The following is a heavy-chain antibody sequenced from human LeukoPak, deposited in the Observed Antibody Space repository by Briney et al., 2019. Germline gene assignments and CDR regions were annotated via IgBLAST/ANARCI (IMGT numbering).Heavy chain of an antibody. Sequence: GESLKISCKGSGYSFTSYWIGWVRQMPGKGLEWMGIIYPGDSDTRYSPSFQGQVTISADKSISTAYLQWSSLKASDTDMYYCARYITYYYDSSGYPQDAFDIWGQGTMVTVSS. CDR2: IYPGDSDT. CDR1: GYSFTSYW. CDR3: ARYITYYYDSSGYPQDAFDI. D-gene: IGHD3-22*01. J-gene: IGHJ3*02. V-gene: IGHV5-51*01.